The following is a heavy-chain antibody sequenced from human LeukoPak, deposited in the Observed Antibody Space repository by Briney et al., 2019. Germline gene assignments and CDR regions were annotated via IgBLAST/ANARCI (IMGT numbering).Heavy chain of an antibody. D-gene: IGHD2-21*02. CDR2: IIPILGIA. CDR3: ARDTYCGSDCYSVGMDV. Sequence: GASVKVSCKASGGTFSSYAISWVRQAPGQGLEWMGRIIPILGIANYAQKFQGRVTITADKSTSTAYMELSSLRSEDTAVYYCARDTYCGSDCYSVGMDVWGQGTTVTVSS. J-gene: IGHJ6*02. V-gene: IGHV1-69*04. CDR1: GGTFSSYA.